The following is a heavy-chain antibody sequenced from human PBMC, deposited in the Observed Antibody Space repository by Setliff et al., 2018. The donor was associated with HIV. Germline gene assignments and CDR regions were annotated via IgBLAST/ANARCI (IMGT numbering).Heavy chain of an antibody. CDR2: IVVGSGNT. CDR1: GFTFNTSA. D-gene: IGHD3-22*01. Sequence: ASVKVSCKASGFTFNTSAIQWVRQARGRRLEWIGWIVVGSGNTNYAQKFQERVTITRDMSTSTSYMELTNLRSEDTAVYYCAARPGVDSSGYYDYYYMDVWAKGTTVTV. CDR3: AARPGVDSSGYYDYYYMDV. J-gene: IGHJ6*03. V-gene: IGHV1-58*02.